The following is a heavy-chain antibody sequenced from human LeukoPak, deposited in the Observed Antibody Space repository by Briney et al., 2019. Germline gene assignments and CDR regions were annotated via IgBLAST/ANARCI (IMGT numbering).Heavy chain of an antibody. Sequence: PAEILSLTCNVSGGSFNGYYWTWIRQPPGKGLEWIAEINHIGTTNQNPSLKSRVTVSTDTSKRQFFLKLTSVTAADTALYYCARLVVTAPQYHYYLDVWGEGTTVTVSS. D-gene: IGHD2-21*02. V-gene: IGHV4-34*01. CDR3: ARLVVTAPQYHYYLDV. J-gene: IGHJ6*03. CDR2: INHIGTT. CDR1: GGSFNGYY.